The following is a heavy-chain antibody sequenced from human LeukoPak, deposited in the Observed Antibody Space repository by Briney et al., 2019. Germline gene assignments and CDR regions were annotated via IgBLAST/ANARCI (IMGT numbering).Heavy chain of an antibody. CDR2: IYYSGST. V-gene: IGHV4-61*01. D-gene: IGHD5-24*01. CDR3: ATGGRDVFDY. Sequence: SETLSLTCTVSGYSISSGYYWGWIRQPPGKGLEWIGYIYYSGSTNYNPSLKSRVTMSVDTSKNQFSLNLSSVTAADTAVYYCATGGRDVFDYWGQGTLVTVSS. CDR1: GYSISSGYY. J-gene: IGHJ4*02.